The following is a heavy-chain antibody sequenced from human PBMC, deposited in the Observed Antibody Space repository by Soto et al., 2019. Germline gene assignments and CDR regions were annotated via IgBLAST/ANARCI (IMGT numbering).Heavy chain of an antibody. V-gene: IGHV5-51*01. CDR1: GYSFTSYW. D-gene: IGHD5-18*01. CDR2: IYPGDSDT. CDR3: ARHSFDVATAMGPSWYYYGMDV. J-gene: IGHJ6*02. Sequence: GESLKISCKGSGYSFTSYWIGWVRQMPGKGLEWMGIIYPGDSDTRYSPSFQGQVTISADKSISTAYLQWSSLKASDTAMYYCARHSFDVATAMGPSWYYYGMDVWGQGTTVTVSS.